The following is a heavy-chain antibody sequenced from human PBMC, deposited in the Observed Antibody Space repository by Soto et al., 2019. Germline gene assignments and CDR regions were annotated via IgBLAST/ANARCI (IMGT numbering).Heavy chain of an antibody. D-gene: IGHD6-19*01. CDR1: GFSLDSAW. Sequence: EVQLVESGGGLVKPGGSLRLSCAASGFSLDSAWINWVRQAPGKGLEWVAQAKRKGAGGAIDYATPVKGRFTISRDDSKTMAYLPMNSLTIEDTALYYCTTGYGSDWYGWGQGTLVTVSS. CDR2: AKRKGAGGAI. J-gene: IGHJ4*02. CDR3: TTGYGSDWYG. V-gene: IGHV3-15*01.